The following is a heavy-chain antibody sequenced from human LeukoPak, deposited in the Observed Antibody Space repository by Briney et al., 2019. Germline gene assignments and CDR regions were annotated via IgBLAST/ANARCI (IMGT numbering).Heavy chain of an antibody. CDR1: GFTFSGYP. J-gene: IGHJ4*02. D-gene: IGHD1-26*01. CDR3: ARQMQSHGNFDS. CDR2: ISYDGSNK. Sequence: GGSLRLSCAASGFTFSGYPIHWVRQAPGKGLEWVAVISYDGSNKYYADSVKGRFTISRDNSKNTLYLQMNSLRAEDTAVYYCARQMQSHGNFDSWGQGTLVTVSS. V-gene: IGHV3-30-3*01.